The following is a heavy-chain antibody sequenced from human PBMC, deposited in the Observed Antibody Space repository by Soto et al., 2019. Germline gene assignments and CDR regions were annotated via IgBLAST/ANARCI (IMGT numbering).Heavy chain of an antibody. D-gene: IGHD3-22*01. V-gene: IGHV3-30*18. CDR2: ISYDGSNK. CDR1: GFTFSSYG. J-gene: IGHJ5*02. Sequence: VQLVESGGGVVQPGRSLRLSCAASGFTFSSYGMHWVRQAPGKGLEWVAVISYDGSNKYYADSVKGRFTISRDNSKNTLYLQMNSLRAEDTAVYYCAKDPKWLPEFWFDPWGQGTLVTVSS. CDR3: AKDPKWLPEFWFDP.